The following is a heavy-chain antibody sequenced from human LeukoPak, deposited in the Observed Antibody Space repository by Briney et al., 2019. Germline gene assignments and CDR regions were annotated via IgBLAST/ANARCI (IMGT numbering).Heavy chain of an antibody. J-gene: IGHJ4*02. Sequence: SETLSLTCTVSGGFITSYYWSWIRQPPGKGLEWIGFVYYTGTTTYNPSLKSRVTISVDTSKNQFSLKLSSVTAADTAVYCCATRRVGAAYFDYWGQGTLVTVSS. D-gene: IGHD1-26*01. CDR3: ATRRVGAAYFDY. CDR2: VYYTGTT. CDR1: GGFITSYY. V-gene: IGHV4-59*01.